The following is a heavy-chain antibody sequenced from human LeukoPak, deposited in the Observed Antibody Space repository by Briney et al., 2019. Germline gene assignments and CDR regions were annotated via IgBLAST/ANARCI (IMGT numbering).Heavy chain of an antibody. V-gene: IGHV4-4*02. Sequence: SETLSLTCAVSGGSVSHSNWWTWVRQSPGKGLEWIGEVHPSEGTNYNPSLKSRVTVSLDKSKNQFSLELNSVTAADTAVYYCARVGGDFWSGYSTFSYYYYGMDVWGQGTTVTVSS. J-gene: IGHJ6*02. CDR1: GGSVSHSNW. CDR3: ARVGGDFWSGYSTFSYYYYGMDV. D-gene: IGHD3-3*01. CDR2: VHPSEGT.